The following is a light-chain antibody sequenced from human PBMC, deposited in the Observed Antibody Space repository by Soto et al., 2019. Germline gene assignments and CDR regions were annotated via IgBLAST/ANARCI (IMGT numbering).Light chain of an antibody. Sequence: QSALTQPPSASGSPGQSVTISCTGTSSDVGGYNYVSWYQQHPGKAPKLMIYEVSKRPSGLPDRFSGSKSGNTASLTVSGLQAEDEADYYCSSYAVSTLVVFGGGTKLTVL. V-gene: IGLV2-8*01. CDR1: SSDVGGYNY. CDR3: SSYAVSTLVV. J-gene: IGLJ2*01. CDR2: EVS.